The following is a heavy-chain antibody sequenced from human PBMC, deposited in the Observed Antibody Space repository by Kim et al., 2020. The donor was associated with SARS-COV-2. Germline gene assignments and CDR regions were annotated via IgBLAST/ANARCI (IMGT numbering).Heavy chain of an antibody. D-gene: IGHD3-10*01. Sequence: DSVKGRYTIPRNKAKNSWYLQMSGLRAEDTALYYCARVPFGALSAYYFDLWGQGTLVTVSS. CDR3: ARVPFGALSAYYFDL. J-gene: IGHJ4*02. V-gene: IGHV3-11*01.